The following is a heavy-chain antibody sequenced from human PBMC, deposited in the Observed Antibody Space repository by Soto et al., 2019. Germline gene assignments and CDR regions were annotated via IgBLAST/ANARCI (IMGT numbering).Heavy chain of an antibody. D-gene: IGHD3-10*02. CDR1: GGTFSSYT. V-gene: IGHV1-69*08. CDR3: ARDVRGIPFLP. Sequence: QVQLVQSGAEVKKPGSSVKVSCKASGGTFSSYTISWVRQAPGKGLEWLGRIIPILGIANYAQKFQGRVTITADNSTSTAYMELSSLRSEDTAVYYWARDVRGIPFLPWGQGTLVTVSS. CDR2: IIPILGIA. J-gene: IGHJ5*02.